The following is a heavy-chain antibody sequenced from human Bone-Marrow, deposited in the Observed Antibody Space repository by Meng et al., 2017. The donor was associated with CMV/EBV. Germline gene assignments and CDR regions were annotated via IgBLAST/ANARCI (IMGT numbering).Heavy chain of an antibody. Sequence: ASVKVSCKASGYTFTNYEINWVRQAAGQGLEWMGWMNPNSGYTGYAQKFQGRVTMTRNTSIATAYMELSSLRSEDTAVYYCARNPRTYCSSTSCYYYYYGMDVWGQGTTVTVYS. D-gene: IGHD2-2*01. CDR2: MNPNSGYT. CDR3: ARNPRTYCSSTSCYYYYYGMDV. J-gene: IGHJ6*01. CDR1: GYTFTNYE. V-gene: IGHV1-8*01.